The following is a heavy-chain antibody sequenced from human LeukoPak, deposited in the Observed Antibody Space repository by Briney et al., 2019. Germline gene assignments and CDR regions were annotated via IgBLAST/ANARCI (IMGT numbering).Heavy chain of an antibody. V-gene: IGHV3-11*01. Sequence: GGSLRLSCAASGFTFSDYYMSWIRQAPGKGLEWVSYISSSGSTIYYADSVKGRFTISRDNATNSLYLQMNSLRAEDTAVYYCARAGSSSWYGYYYYYYMDVWGKGTTVTVSS. CDR3: ARAGSSSWYGYYYYYYMDV. CDR1: GFTFSDYY. D-gene: IGHD6-13*01. CDR2: ISSSGSTI. J-gene: IGHJ6*03.